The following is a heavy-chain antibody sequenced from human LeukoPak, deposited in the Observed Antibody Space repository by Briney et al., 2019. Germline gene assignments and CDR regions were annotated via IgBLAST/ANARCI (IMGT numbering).Heavy chain of an antibody. J-gene: IGHJ4*02. V-gene: IGHV3-74*01. CDR2: INMDGTTT. CDR3: TRDQTLSGSGPHFGD. Sequence: GESLRLSCAASGFTFSSNWMHWVRQTPGKGLLWVSRINMDGTTTTYADSVKGRFTISRDNAKNTLYLQMNSLTVEDTAVYYCTRDQTLSGSGPHFGDWGQGTLVTVSS. D-gene: IGHD6-19*01. CDR1: GFTFSSNW.